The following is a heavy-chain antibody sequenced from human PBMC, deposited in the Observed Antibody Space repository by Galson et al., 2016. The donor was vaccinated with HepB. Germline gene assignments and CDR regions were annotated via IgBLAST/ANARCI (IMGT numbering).Heavy chain of an antibody. J-gene: IGHJ6*02. D-gene: IGHD1-26*01. CDR1: GYTFSNYG. CDR2: IGAYSGDR. Sequence: SCKASGYTFSNYGINWVRQAPGQGLEWMGWIGAYSGDRNFAQKFQDRVTMTTDTSTSTAYMELRSLRSDDRAVYYCARGGSGSTMLGYYYNMDVWGQGTTVTVSS. V-gene: IGHV1-18*01. CDR3: ARGGSGSTMLGYYYNMDV.